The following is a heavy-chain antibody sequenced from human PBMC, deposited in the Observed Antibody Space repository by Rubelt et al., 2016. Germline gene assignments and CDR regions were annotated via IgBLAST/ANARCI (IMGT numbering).Heavy chain of an antibody. CDR2: ISSSSSTI. CDR1: GFTFSSYS. CDR3: ARVGDAELQTFDY. D-gene: IGHD4-23*01. Sequence: EVQLVESGGGLVQPGGSLRLSCAASGFTFSSYSMNWVRQAPGKGLEWVSYISSSSSTIYYADSVKGRFTIFRDNAKNSRYLQMNSLRAEDTAVYYCARVGDAELQTFDYWGQGTLVTVSS. J-gene: IGHJ4*02. V-gene: IGHV3-48*01.